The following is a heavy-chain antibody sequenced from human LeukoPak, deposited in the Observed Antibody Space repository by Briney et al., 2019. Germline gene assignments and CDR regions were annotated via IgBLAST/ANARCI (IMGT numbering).Heavy chain of an antibody. V-gene: IGHV1-24*01. D-gene: IGHD3-22*01. CDR3: AREKDYDSSGYQGWFDP. CDR2: FDPEDGET. J-gene: IGHJ5*02. Sequence: GASVKVSCKVSGYTLTELSMHWVRQAPGKGLEWMGGFDPEDGETIYAQKFQGRVTMTRDTSISTAYMELSRLRSDDTAVYYCAREKDYDSSGYQGWFDPWGQGTLVTVSS. CDR1: GYTLTELS.